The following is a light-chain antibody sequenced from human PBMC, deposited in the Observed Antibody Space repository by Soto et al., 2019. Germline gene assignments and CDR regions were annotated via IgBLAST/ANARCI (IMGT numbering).Light chain of an antibody. CDR3: QHYDDSPPRYT. CDR1: QSVSSSN. V-gene: IGKV3-20*01. CDR2: GES. J-gene: IGKJ2*01. Sequence: EIVLTQSPATLSLSPGERATLSCRASQSVSSSNLAWYQQKPGQAPRLVISGESSRAAGLPDRFSGSGSGTEFTLTISRLEPEDFAVYYCQHYDDSPPRYTFGQGTKLEIK.